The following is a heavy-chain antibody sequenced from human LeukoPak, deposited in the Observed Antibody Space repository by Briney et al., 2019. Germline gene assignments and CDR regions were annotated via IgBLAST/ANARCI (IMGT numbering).Heavy chain of an antibody. Sequence: GASVKVSCKASGYTFTSYYMHWVRQAPGQGLEWMGIINPSGGSTSYAQKFQGRVTMTRDTSTSTVYMELSSLRSEDTAVYYCARERWGQDSSSWSHFDYWGQGTLVTVSS. D-gene: IGHD6-13*01. J-gene: IGHJ4*02. CDR1: GYTFTSYY. CDR3: ARERWGQDSSSWSHFDY. CDR2: INPSGGST. V-gene: IGHV1-46*01.